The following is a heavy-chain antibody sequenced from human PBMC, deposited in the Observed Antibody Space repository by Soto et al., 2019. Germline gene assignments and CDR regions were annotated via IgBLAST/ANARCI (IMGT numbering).Heavy chain of an antibody. V-gene: IGHV1-69*02. CDR3: VCHGKIPPRPMFDY. D-gene: IGHD6-6*01. CDR2: IIPVFGKS. CDR1: GGAFYSYT. Sequence: QVLLVQSGAEVRKPGSSVKVSCKPSGGAFYSYTFTWVRQAPGQGLEWMGRIIPVFGKSKSAPAFQDRVTLTADKSTGTAFMELSSLRSDDTALYYCVCHGKIPPRPMFDYWGQGSLVTVSS. J-gene: IGHJ4*02.